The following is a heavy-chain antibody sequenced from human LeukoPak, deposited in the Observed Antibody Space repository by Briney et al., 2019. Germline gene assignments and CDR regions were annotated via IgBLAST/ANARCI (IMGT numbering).Heavy chain of an antibody. CDR1: GGSISSYY. CDR3: ARETGGYKDY. J-gene: IGHJ4*02. V-gene: IGHV4-59*12. D-gene: IGHD5-24*01. CDR2: IYYSGST. Sequence: SGSLSLTCTVSGGSISSYYWSWIRQPPGKGLEWIWYIYYSGSTNYNPSLKSRVTISVDTSKNQFSLKLSSVTAADTAVYYCARETGGYKDYWGQGTLVTVSS.